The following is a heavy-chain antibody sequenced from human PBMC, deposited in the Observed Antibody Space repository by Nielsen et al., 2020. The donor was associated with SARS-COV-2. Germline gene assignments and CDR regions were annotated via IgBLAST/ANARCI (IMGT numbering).Heavy chain of an antibody. CDR1: GGSISSGGYY. D-gene: IGHD1-1*01. CDR2: IYYSGST. J-gene: IGHJ6*02. Sequence: SETLSLTCTVSGGSISSGGYYWSWIRQHPGKGLEWIGYIYYSGSTYYNPSLKSRVTISVDTSKNQFSLKLSSVTAADTAVYYCSRGSVRGNNTTGTTHYYSYGMDVWCQGTTVTVSS. V-gene: IGHV4-31*02. CDR3: SRGSVRGNNTTGTTHYYSYGMDV.